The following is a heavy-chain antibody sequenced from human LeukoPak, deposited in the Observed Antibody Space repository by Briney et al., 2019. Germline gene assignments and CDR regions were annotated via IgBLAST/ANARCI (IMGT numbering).Heavy chain of an antibody. CDR2: ISGNGGTT. V-gene: IGHV3-23*01. CDR3: AKHGNIMVRGLIISYFDY. J-gene: IGHJ4*02. CDR1: GFTFSSYA. D-gene: IGHD3-10*01. Sequence: GGSLRLSCAASGFTFSSYAMSWVRQAPGKGLEWVSAISGNGGTTYYADSVKGRFTISRDNSKNTLFLQMNSLRAEDTAIYYCAKHGNIMVRGLIISYFDYWGQGTLVTVSS.